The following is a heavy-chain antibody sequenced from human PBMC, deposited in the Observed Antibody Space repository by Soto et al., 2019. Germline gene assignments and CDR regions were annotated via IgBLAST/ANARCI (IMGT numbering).Heavy chain of an antibody. Sequence: ASVKVSCKASAYTFTDYYIHWGRQAPGQGLEWMGWINPNSGGSYFAQKFLGRVTMTRDTSITTAYMELSRLRSDDTAVYYCARALPEIRMMEGGSFDPWGQGTAVTVS. D-gene: IGHD1-1*01. CDR2: INPNSGGS. CDR3: ARALPEIRMMEGGSFDP. CDR1: AYTFTDYY. J-gene: IGHJ5*02. V-gene: IGHV1-2*02.